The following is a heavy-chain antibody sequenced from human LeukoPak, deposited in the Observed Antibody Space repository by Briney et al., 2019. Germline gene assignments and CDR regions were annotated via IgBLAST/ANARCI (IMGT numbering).Heavy chain of an antibody. J-gene: IGHJ3*02. CDR3: ARGLGYCSSTSCYWYAFDI. V-gene: IGHV4-31*03. D-gene: IGHD2-2*01. CDR1: GGSISSGGYY. Sequence: SQTLSLTCTVSGGSISSGGYYWSWIRQHPGKGLEWIGYIYYSGSTYYNPSLKSRVTMSVDTSKNQFSLKLSSVTAADTAVYYCARGLGYCSSTSCYWYAFDIWGQGTMVTATS. CDR2: IYYSGST.